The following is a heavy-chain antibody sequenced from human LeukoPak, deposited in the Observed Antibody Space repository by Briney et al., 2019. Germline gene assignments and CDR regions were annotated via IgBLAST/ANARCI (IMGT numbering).Heavy chain of an antibody. Sequence: GGSLRLSCAASGFTFSSYAMHWVRQAPGKGLEWVAVISYDGSNKYYADSVKGRFTISRDNSKNTLYLQMNSLRAEDTAVYYCARDSAVTDAFDIWGQGTMVTVSS. D-gene: IGHD4-17*01. J-gene: IGHJ3*02. CDR3: ARDSAVTDAFDI. CDR2: ISYDGSNK. CDR1: GFTFSSYA. V-gene: IGHV3-30-3*01.